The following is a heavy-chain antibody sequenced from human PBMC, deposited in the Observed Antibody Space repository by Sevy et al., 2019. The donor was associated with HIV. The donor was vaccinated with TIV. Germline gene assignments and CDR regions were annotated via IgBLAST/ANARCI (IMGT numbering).Heavy chain of an antibody. CDR3: ARDYSGSGSYYISNWFDP. V-gene: IGHV1-3*01. CDR2: INAGNGNT. J-gene: IGHJ5*02. CDR1: GYTFTTYA. D-gene: IGHD3-10*01. Sequence: ASVKVSCKTSGYTFTTYAIHWVRQAPGQRLEWMGWINAGNGNTKYSQNFQGRVNITRDTSASTAYMELSSLRVEDTAVYYCARDYSGSGSYYISNWFDPWGQGTLVTVSS.